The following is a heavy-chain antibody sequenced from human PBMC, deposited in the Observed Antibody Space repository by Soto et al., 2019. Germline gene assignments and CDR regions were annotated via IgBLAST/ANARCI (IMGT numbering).Heavy chain of an antibody. CDR2: IIPILGIA. Sequence: GASVKVSCKASGGTFSSYAISWVRQAPGQGLEWMGRIIPILGIANYAQKFQGRVTITADKSTSTAYMELSSLRSEDTAVYYCAVAVAGRWYSDYWGQGTLVTVSS. D-gene: IGHD6-19*01. V-gene: IGHV1-69*04. CDR1: GGTFSSYA. CDR3: AVAVAGRWYSDY. J-gene: IGHJ4*02.